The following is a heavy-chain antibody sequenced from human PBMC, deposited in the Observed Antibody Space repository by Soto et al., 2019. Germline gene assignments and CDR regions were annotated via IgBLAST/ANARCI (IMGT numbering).Heavy chain of an antibody. Sequence: LGESLKISCKGFGYSFPTCWIGWVRQMPGKGLEWMGSIYCGDSDTRYSPSFQGQVTISADKSISTAYLQWSSLKASDSAMYYCVRQGYGGTPIDYWGHGTLVTVAS. CDR3: VRQGYGGTPIDY. CDR1: GYSFPTCW. CDR2: IYCGDSDT. D-gene: IGHD2-15*01. J-gene: IGHJ4*01. V-gene: IGHV5-51*01.